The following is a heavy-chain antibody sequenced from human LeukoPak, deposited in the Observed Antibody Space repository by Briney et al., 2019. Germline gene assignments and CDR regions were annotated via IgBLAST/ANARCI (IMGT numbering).Heavy chain of an antibody. CDR2: INPNSGGT. J-gene: IGHJ4*02. CDR3: ARVTRDDYYDSSGYYPTSDY. D-gene: IGHD3-22*01. CDR1: GYTFTGYY. Sequence: ASVKVSCKASGYTFTGYYMHWVRQAPGQGLEWMGWINPNSGGTNYAQKFQGRVTITRNTSISTAYMELSSLRSEDTAVYYCARVTRDDYYDSSGYYPTSDYWGQGTLVTVSS. V-gene: IGHV1-2*02.